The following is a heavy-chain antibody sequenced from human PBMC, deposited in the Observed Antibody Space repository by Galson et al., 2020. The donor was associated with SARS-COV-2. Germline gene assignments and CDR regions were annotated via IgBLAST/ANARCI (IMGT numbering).Heavy chain of an antibody. Sequence: GESLKISCAASGFTFSTYSMNWVRQAPGKGLEWVSSISRSSSYIYYADSVKGRFTISRDNAKNSLYLQMNSLRAEDTAVYYCASPRGGTVWDAFDIWGQGTRVTVSS. J-gene: IGHJ3*02. V-gene: IGHV3-21*01. CDR1: GFTFSTYS. D-gene: IGHD3-16*01. CDR3: ASPRGGTVWDAFDI. CDR2: ISRSSSYI.